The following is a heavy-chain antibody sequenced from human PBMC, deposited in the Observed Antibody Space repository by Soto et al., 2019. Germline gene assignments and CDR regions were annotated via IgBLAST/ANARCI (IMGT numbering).Heavy chain of an antibody. J-gene: IGHJ4*02. CDR3: ARPNSIVATRRYYFDY. D-gene: IGHD5-12*01. CDR1: GFTFSSYG. Sequence: QVQLVESGGGMVQPGRSLRLSCAASGFTFSSYGMHWVRQAPGKGLEWVAVIWYDGSNKYYADSVKGRFTISRDNSKNTLYLQVNSLRAEDTAVYYCARPNSIVATRRYYFDYWGQGTLVTVSS. CDR2: IWYDGSNK. V-gene: IGHV3-33*01.